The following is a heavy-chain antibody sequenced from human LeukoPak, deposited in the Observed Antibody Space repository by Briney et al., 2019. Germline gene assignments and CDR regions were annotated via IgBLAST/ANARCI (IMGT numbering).Heavy chain of an antibody. V-gene: IGHV3-23*01. Sequence: PGGSLRLSCVASGFTFSSYAMSWVRQAPGKGLEWVSAISDSGGSTYYADSVKGRFTISRDNSKDTLYLQMNSLRAEDTAVYYCAKGNHKMATIDHCMDVWGQGTTVTVSS. D-gene: IGHD5-24*01. CDR1: GFTFSSYA. J-gene: IGHJ6*02. CDR3: AKGNHKMATIDHCMDV. CDR2: ISDSGGST.